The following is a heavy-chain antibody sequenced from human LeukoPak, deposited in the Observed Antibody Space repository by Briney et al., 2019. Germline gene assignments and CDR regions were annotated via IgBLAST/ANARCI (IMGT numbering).Heavy chain of an antibody. CDR3: ARVRSSDWFDP. Sequence: GASVKVSCKASGGTFSSYAISWVRQAPGQGLEWMGGIIPIFGTANYAQKFQGRVTITADKSTYTAYMELSSMRSEDTAMYYCARVRSSDWFDPWGQGTLATVSS. J-gene: IGHJ5*02. CDR2: IIPIFGTA. D-gene: IGHD6-19*01. CDR1: GGTFSSYA. V-gene: IGHV1-69*06.